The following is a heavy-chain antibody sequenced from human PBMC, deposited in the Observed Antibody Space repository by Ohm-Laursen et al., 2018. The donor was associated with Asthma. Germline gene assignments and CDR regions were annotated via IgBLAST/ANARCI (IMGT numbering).Heavy chain of an antibody. CDR1: GFTFSDYG. CDR2: ISRSSDYI. D-gene: IGHD1-26*01. CDR3: AKGIVPVYYYGLDV. J-gene: IGHJ6*02. V-gene: IGHV3-21*01. Sequence: GSLRLSCAASGFTFSDYGMHWVRQAPGKGLEWVSSISRSSDYIHYADSVKGRFTISRDNFKNTVHLDMNSLRAEDTAVYHCAKGIVPVYYYGLDVWGQGTTVTVSS.